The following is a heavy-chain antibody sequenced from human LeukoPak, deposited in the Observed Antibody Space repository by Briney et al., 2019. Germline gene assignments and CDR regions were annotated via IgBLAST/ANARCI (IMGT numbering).Heavy chain of an antibody. J-gene: IGHJ5*02. CDR1: GYSISSGYY. CDR3: ARAEQWLVRGGWFDP. V-gene: IGHV4-38-2*02. Sequence: SETLSLTCTVSGYSISSGYYWGWIRQPPGKGLEWIGSIYRSGSTYYNPSLKSRVTISVDTSKNQFSLKLSSVTAADTAVYYCARAEQWLVRGGWFDPWGQGTLVTVSS. CDR2: IYRSGST. D-gene: IGHD6-19*01.